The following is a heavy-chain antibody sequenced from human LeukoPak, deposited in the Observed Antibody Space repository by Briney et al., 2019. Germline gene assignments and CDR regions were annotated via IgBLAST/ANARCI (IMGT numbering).Heavy chain of an antibody. J-gene: IGHJ4*02. CDR2: ISAYNGNT. CDR1: GYTFTSYG. D-gene: IGHD3-10*01. CDR3: ASSPYGSGSYYSSPFDY. Sequence: ASVKVSCKASGYTFTSYGISWVRQAPGQGLEWMVWISAYNGNTNYAQKLQGRVTITADESTSTAYMELSSLRSEDTAVYYCASSPYGSGSYYSSPFDYWGQGTLVTVSS. V-gene: IGHV1-18*01.